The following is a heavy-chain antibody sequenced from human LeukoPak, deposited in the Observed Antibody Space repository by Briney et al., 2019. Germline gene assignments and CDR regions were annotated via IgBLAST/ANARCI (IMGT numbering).Heavy chain of an antibody. Sequence: SSETLSLTCTVSGGSISSYYWSWIQQPPGEGLEWIGYIYYSGSTNYNPSLKSRVTISVDTSKNQFSLKLSSVTAADTAVYYCARCRSGWHWFDPWGQGTLVTVSS. CDR2: IYYSGST. J-gene: IGHJ5*02. D-gene: IGHD6-19*01. CDR1: GGSISSYY. CDR3: ARCRSGWHWFDP. V-gene: IGHV4-59*01.